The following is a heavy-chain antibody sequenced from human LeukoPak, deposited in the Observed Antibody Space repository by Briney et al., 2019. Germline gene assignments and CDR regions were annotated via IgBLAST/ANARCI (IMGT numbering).Heavy chain of an antibody. CDR1: GFTFITYW. CDR3: AKDDFWSGYSHFDY. Sequence: GGSLRLSCAASGFTFITYWMSWVRQAPGKGLEWVANIKQDGSEKYYVDSVKGRFTISRDNAKNSLYLQMNSLRAEDTAVYYCAKDDFWSGYSHFDYWGQGTLVTVSS. D-gene: IGHD3-3*01. CDR2: IKQDGSEK. J-gene: IGHJ4*02. V-gene: IGHV3-7*01.